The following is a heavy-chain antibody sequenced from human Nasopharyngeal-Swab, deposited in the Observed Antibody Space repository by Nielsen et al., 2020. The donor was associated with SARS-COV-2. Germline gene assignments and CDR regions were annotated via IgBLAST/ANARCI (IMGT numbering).Heavy chain of an antibody. CDR2: IYPDTGGT. J-gene: IGHJ4*02. D-gene: IGHD3-16*01. CDR3: ASGGVYTSALFDY. CDR1: GYTFRGYY. Sequence: ASVKVSCKASGYTFRGYYMHWVRQAPGQGLEWLGWIYPDTGGTNYAQKFQGRVTMTRDTSTGTAYMELRRLTSDDTAVYFCASGGVYTSALFDYWGQGTLVTVSS. V-gene: IGHV1-2*02.